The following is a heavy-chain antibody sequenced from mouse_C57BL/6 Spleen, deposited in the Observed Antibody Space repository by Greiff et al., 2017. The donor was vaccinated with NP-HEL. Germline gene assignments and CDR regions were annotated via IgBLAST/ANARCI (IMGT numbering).Heavy chain of an antibody. V-gene: IGHV1-55*01. CDR1: GYTFTSYW. CDR2: IYPGSGST. CDR3: ARTSSGYVRYYFDY. Sequence: VQLQQPGAELVKPGASVKMSCKASGYTFTSYWITWVKQRPGQGLEWIGDIYPGSGSTNYNEKFKSKATLTVDTSSSTAYMQLSSLTSEDSAVYYCARTSSGYVRYYFDYWGQGTTLTVSS. J-gene: IGHJ2*01. D-gene: IGHD3-2*02.